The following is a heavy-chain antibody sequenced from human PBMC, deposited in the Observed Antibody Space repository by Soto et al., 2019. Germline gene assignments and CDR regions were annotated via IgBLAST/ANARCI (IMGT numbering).Heavy chain of an antibody. V-gene: IGHV4-39*01. CDR2: VYYRGRS. CDR1: GGSVSNSNYY. CDR3: VSQLTSVLTQAYFDY. J-gene: IGHJ4*02. D-gene: IGHD2-8*01. Sequence: SETLSLTCTVSGGSVSNSNYYWGWIRQSPGKGLEWIGSVYYRGRSYSKSSVKSRVTISVDTSKNQFSRNVNSVTASDTAVHYWVSQLTSVLTQAYFDYWGPGALVTVSS.